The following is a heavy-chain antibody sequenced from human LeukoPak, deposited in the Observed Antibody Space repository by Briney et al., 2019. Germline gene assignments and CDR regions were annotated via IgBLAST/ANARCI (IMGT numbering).Heavy chain of an antibody. D-gene: IGHD2-21*01. CDR3: AREAYCGGDCYSPFDY. J-gene: IGHJ4*02. CDR1: GGTFSSYA. CDR2: IIPIFGTA. Sequence: RASVKVSCKASGGTFSSYAISWVRQAPGQGLEWMGGIIPIFGTANYAQKFQGRVTITADESTSTAYMELSSLRSEDTAVYYCAREAYCGGDCYSPFDYWGQGTLVTVSS. V-gene: IGHV1-69*13.